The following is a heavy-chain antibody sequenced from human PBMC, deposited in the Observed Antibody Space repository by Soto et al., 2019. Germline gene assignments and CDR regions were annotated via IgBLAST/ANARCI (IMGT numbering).Heavy chain of an antibody. Sequence: GGSLRLSCAASGFTFSSYSMNWVRQAPGKGLEWVSSISSSSSYIYYADSVTGRFTISRDNAKNSLYLQMNSLRAEDTAVYYCARARGYSSDFDYWGQGTLVTVSS. V-gene: IGHV3-21*01. CDR1: GFTFSSYS. CDR3: ARARGYSSDFDY. D-gene: IGHD6-19*01. CDR2: ISSSSSYI. J-gene: IGHJ4*02.